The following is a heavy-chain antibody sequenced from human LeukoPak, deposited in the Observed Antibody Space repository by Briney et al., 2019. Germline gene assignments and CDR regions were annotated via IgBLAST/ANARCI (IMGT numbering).Heavy chain of an antibody. CDR3: TRGPVVGFGELSPPDV. CDR1: GYTFTSYY. J-gene: IGHJ6*02. D-gene: IGHD3-10*01. Sequence: ASVKVSCKASGYTFTSYYMHWVRQAPGQGLEWMGIINPSGGSTSYAQKFQGRVTMTRDTSTSTVYMELSSLRSEDTAVYYCTRGPVVGFGELSPPDVWGQGTTVTVSS. CDR2: INPSGGST. V-gene: IGHV1-46*01.